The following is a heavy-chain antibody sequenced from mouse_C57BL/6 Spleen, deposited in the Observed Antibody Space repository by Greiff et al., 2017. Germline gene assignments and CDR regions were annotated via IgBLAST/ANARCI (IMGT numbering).Heavy chain of an antibody. Sequence: EVKLMESGPGLAKPSQTLSLTCSVTGYSITSDYWNWIRKFPGNKLEYIGYISYSGSTYYNPSLKSRISITRDTSKNQYYLQLNSVTTEDTATYYCARYKGTGTDWYFDVWGTGTTVTVSS. CDR2: ISYSGST. V-gene: IGHV3-8*01. J-gene: IGHJ1*03. CDR1: GYSITSDY. D-gene: IGHD4-1*01. CDR3: ARYKGTGTDWYFDV.